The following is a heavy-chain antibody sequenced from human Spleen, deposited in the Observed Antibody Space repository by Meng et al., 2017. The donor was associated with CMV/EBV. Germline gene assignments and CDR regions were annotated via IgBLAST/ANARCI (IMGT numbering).Heavy chain of an antibody. J-gene: IGHJ6*02. CDR3: ARDHDFWSGQSPMDV. CDR1: GFTFDDYA. Sequence: GGSLRLSCAASGFTFDDYAMHWVRQAPGKGLEWVSGISWNSGSIGYADSVKGRFTISRDNAKNSLYLQMNSLRAEDTALYYCARDHDFWSGQSPMDVWGQGTTVTVSS. CDR2: ISWNSGSI. D-gene: IGHD3-3*01. V-gene: IGHV3-9*01.